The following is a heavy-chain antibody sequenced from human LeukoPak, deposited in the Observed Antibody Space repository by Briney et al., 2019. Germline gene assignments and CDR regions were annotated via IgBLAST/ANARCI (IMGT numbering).Heavy chain of an antibody. Sequence: PSETLSLTCTVSGGSISSSSYYWGWIRQPPGRGLEWIGSIYYSGSTYYNPSLKSRVTISVDTSKNQFSLKLSSVTAADTAVYYCAGEYCSGGSCYYWDSYGYGYWGQGTLVTVSS. J-gene: IGHJ4*02. CDR1: GGSISSSSYY. V-gene: IGHV4-39*01. CDR2: IYYSGST. CDR3: AGEYCSGGSCYYWDSYGYGY. D-gene: IGHD2-15*01.